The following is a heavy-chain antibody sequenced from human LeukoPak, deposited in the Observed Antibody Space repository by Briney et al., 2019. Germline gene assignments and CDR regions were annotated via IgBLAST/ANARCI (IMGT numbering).Heavy chain of an antibody. Sequence: GGSLRLSCAASGFTFSDYYMSWIRQAPGKGLEWVSYISSSGSTIYYAESVKGRFTISRDNAKNSVYLQTNSLRAEDTAVYYCTTAEGGSYYMDVWGKGTTVTVSS. CDR1: GFTFSDYY. J-gene: IGHJ6*03. V-gene: IGHV3-11*01. CDR2: ISSSGSTI. CDR3: TTAEGGSYYMDV. D-gene: IGHD6-25*01.